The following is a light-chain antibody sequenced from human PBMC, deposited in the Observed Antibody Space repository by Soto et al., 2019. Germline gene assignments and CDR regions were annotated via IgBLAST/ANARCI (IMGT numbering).Light chain of an antibody. CDR3: FSYTSSGTYV. Sequence: QPASVSGSPGQSITISCTGTSSDVGNYKYVSWYQQHPGKAPKLMIYEVSNRPSGVSNRFSGSKSGNTASLTISGLQAEDETDYYCFSYTSSGTYVFGTGTKV. J-gene: IGLJ1*01. CDR1: SSDVGNYKY. V-gene: IGLV2-14*01. CDR2: EVS.